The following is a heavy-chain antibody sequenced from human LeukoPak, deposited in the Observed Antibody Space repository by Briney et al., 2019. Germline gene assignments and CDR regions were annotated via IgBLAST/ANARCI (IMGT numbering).Heavy chain of an antibody. CDR2: IIPIFGTA. Sequence: ASVKVSCKASRGTFSSYAISWVRQAPGQGLEWMGGIIPIFGTANYAQKFQGRVTITADESTSTAYMELSSLRSEDTAVYYCARGAGGFCLNYWGQGTLVTVSS. CDR1: RGTFSSYA. CDR3: ARGAGGFCLNY. J-gene: IGHJ4*02. D-gene: IGHD2-8*02. V-gene: IGHV1-69*13.